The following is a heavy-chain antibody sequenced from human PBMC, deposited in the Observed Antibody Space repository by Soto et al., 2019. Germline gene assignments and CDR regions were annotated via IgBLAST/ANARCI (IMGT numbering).Heavy chain of an antibody. CDR2: IYNSGRY. CDR3: ARTLPNRQLFDS. J-gene: IGHJ4*02. V-gene: IGHV4-61*05. Sequence: PSETLSLTCIVSGGSISSSSYSWAWIRQPPGKGLEWIGYIYNSGRYNYNPSLESRLTISIDTSKNQFSLRLASVTAADTAVYYCARTLPNRQLFDSWSQGTLVTVSS. D-gene: IGHD1-1*01. CDR1: GGSISSSSYS.